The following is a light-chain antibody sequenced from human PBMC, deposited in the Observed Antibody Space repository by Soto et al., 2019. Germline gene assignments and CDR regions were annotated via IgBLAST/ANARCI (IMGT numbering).Light chain of an antibody. Sequence: QLVLTQPPSVSGAPGQRVTISCTGSSSNIGAGYDVHWYQQLPGTAPKLLIYDNSNRPSGAPDRFSGSKSGTSASLAITGLQAEEEADYYCQSYDSSRSGVVFGGGTKLTVL. CDR2: DNS. CDR1: SSNIGAGYD. CDR3: QSYDSSRSGVV. J-gene: IGLJ2*01. V-gene: IGLV1-40*01.